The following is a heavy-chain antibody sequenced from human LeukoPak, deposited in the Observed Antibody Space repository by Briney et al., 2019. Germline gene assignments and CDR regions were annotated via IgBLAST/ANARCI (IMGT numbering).Heavy chain of an antibody. CDR1: GFTFSSYA. J-gene: IGHJ4*02. Sequence: GGSLRLSCAASGFTFSSYAMHWVRQAPGKGLEWVAVISYDGSNKYYADSVKGRFTISRDNSKNTLYLQMNSLRAEDTAVYYCAKDPPNYYGSGSPPDYWGQGTLVTVSS. D-gene: IGHD3-10*01. CDR3: AKDPPNYYGSGSPPDY. CDR2: ISYDGSNK. V-gene: IGHV3-30-3*01.